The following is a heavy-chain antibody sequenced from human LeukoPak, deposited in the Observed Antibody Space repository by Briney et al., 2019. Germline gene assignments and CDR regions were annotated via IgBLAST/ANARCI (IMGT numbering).Heavy chain of an antibody. D-gene: IGHD6-19*01. CDR3: ARALTPASGWLGS. J-gene: IGHJ5*01. CDR2: ISSSSSYM. V-gene: IGHV3-21*01. Sequence: GGSLRLSCVASGFTFSSYTMSWVRQAPGKGLEWASCISSSSSYMYYGDTLKGRFTISRDNAKNSLYLQMDNLRADDTAMYYCARALTPASGWLGSWGQGTLVTVSS. CDR1: GFTFSSYT.